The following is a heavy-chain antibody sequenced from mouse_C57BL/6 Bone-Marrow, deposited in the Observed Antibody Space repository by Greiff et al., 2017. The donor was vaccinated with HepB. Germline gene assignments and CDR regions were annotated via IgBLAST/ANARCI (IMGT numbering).Heavy chain of an antibody. J-gene: IGHJ4*01. CDR1: GYTFTSYW. CDR3: AIMGIYDGYHYAMDY. CDR2: IHPNSGST. V-gene: IGHV1-64*01. D-gene: IGHD2-3*01. Sequence: QVQLQQPGAELVKPGASVKLSCKASGYTFTSYWMHWVKQRPGQGLEWIGMIHPNSGSTNYNEKFKSKATLTVDKSSSTAYMQLSSLTSEDSAVYYCAIMGIYDGYHYAMDYWGQGTSVTVSS.